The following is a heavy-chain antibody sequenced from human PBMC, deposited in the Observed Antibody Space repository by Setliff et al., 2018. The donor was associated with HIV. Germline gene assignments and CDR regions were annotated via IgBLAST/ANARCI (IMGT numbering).Heavy chain of an antibody. Sequence: GASVKVSCKAFGGTFSSYAFSWVREAPGRGLEWMGGIIPFFHSQNYAQRFQGRLTITADEFTTTAYMELGSLTPEDTAIYFCATRPVAGNVWKAHYYGMDVWGQGTTVTVSS. D-gene: IGHD6-19*01. V-gene: IGHV1-69*13. J-gene: IGHJ6*02. CDR1: GGTFSSYA. CDR3: ATRPVAGNVWKAHYYGMDV. CDR2: IIPFFHSQ.